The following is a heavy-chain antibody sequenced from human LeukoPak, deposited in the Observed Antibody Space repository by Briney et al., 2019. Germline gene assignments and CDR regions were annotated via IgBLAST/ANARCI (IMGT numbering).Heavy chain of an antibody. J-gene: IGHJ4*02. CDR1: GYSFTSYW. V-gene: IGHV5-51*01. CDR3: ARVERGYSYGQSN. D-gene: IGHD5-18*01. Sequence: GESLKISCKGSGYSFTSYWIGWVRQMPGKGLGWMGIIYPGDSDTRYSPSFQGQVTISADKSISTAYLQWSSLKASDTAMYYCARVERGYSYGQSNWGQGTLVTVSS. CDR2: IYPGDSDT.